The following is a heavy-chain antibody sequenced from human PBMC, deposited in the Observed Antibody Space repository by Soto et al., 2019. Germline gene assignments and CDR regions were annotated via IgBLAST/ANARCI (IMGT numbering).Heavy chain of an antibody. Sequence: PGRDVRLPCASSQFTLIRYALHWARQAPSKGLEWVAVVSYDGSNKYYADSVKGRFTISRDNSKNTLYLQMNSLRAEDTAVYYYARGPNDGFICGQGTTVTVSS. CDR2: VSYDGSNK. CDR1: QFTLIRYA. D-gene: IGHD1-1*01. V-gene: IGHV3-30*03. CDR3: ARGPNDGFI. J-gene: IGHJ6*02.